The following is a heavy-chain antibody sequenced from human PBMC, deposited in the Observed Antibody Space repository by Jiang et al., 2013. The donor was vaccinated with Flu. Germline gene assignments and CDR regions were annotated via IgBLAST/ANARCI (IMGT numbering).Heavy chain of an antibody. J-gene: IGHJ4*02. D-gene: IGHD1-26*01. V-gene: IGHV3-30*03. Sequence: RLSCAALDSASVTMVCTGSARLQARGWSGWHLYSYEGSDKYYADSVKGRFTISRDNSKNTLYLQMNSLRAEDTAVYYCARVGGHLAFDNWGQGTLVTVSS. CDR3: ARVGGHLAFDN. CDR1: DSASVTMV. CDR2: YSYEGSDK.